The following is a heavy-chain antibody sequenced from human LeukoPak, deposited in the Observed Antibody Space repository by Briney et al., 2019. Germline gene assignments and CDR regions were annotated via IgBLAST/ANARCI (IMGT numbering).Heavy chain of an antibody. V-gene: IGHV1-18*01. CDR2: ISAYNGNT. J-gene: IGHJ4*02. Sequence: ASVKVSCKASGYTFTSYGISWVRQAPGQGLEWMGWISAYNGNTNYAQKFQGRVTITTDESTSTAYMELSSLRSEDTAVYYCASSIAARTAETEIDYFDYWGQGTLVTVSS. CDR3: ASSIAARTAETEIDYFDY. D-gene: IGHD6-6*01. CDR1: GYTFTSYG.